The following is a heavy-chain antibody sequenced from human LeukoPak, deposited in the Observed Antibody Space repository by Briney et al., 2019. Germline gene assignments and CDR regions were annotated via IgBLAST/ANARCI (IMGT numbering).Heavy chain of an antibody. J-gene: IGHJ4*02. CDR3: ARGYSGSYRVDY. D-gene: IGHD1-26*01. CDR2: INSDGSTT. V-gene: IGHV3-74*01. CDR1: GFTFSSYW. Sequence: GGSLRLSCAASGFTFSSYWMHWVRQAPGKGLVWVSRINSDGSTTTYADSVKGRFTISRDNAKNTLYLQMNRLRAEDTAVYYCARGYSGSYRVDYWGQGTLVTVSS.